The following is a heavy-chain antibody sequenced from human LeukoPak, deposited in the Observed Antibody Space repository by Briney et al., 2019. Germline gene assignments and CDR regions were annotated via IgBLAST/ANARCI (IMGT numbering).Heavy chain of an antibody. J-gene: IGHJ4*02. CDR1: GYTFTKSV. D-gene: IGHD2-21*01. Sequence: ASVKVSCKASGYTFTKSVVHWVRQAPGQRPDWMGWINAGNGDTKYSQNFQDRVTITRDTSANTAYMELSSLTSEDTALYYCARDDCGDTCYPGGYWGQGTLVTVSS. CDR2: INAGNGDT. V-gene: IGHV1-3*01. CDR3: ARDDCGDTCYPGGY.